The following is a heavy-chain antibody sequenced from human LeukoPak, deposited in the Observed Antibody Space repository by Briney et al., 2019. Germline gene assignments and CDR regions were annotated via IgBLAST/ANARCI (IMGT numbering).Heavy chain of an antibody. D-gene: IGHD6-6*01. CDR3: ARGRRGSSSSSPRYFDY. J-gene: IGHJ4*02. CDR1: GGSFSGYY. Sequence: SETLSLTCAVYGGSFSGYYWSWIRQPPGKGLEWIGEINHSGSTNYNPSLKSRVTISVDTSKNQFSLKLSSVTAADTAVYYCARGRRGSSSSSPRYFDYWGQGTLVTVSS. CDR2: INHSGST. V-gene: IGHV4-34*01.